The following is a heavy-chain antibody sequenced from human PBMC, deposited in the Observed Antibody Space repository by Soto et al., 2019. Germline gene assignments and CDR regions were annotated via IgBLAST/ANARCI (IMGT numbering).Heavy chain of an antibody. Sequence: EVQLLECGGGLVQRGESLRLSCVASGFTFNKYAMTWVRQAPGKWLEWVSSISGSSSTTYYADSVKGRFTISRDNSKNTVYLHMNTLSTEDTAVYYCAPTRYDYGDDAVGYWGQGTLVTVSS. CDR1: GFTFNKYA. V-gene: IGHV3-23*01. J-gene: IGHJ4*01. CDR2: ISGSSSTT. D-gene: IGHD4-17*01. CDR3: APTRYDYGDDAVGY.